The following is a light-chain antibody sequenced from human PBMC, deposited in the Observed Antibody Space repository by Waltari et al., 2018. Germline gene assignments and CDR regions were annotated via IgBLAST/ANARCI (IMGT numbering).Light chain of an antibody. V-gene: IGKV3-20*01. CDR3: QQYDISPLT. Sequence: EIVLTQSPGTLSLSPGERATLSCRASQTVRTTYLSWYQQKPGHAPTPLTHGASSSPTGIPGRFNGRGSGTDFSLTISSLEPEDFTLYYCQQYDISPLTFGGGTKVEIK. CDR2: GAS. J-gene: IGKJ4*01. CDR1: QTVRTTY.